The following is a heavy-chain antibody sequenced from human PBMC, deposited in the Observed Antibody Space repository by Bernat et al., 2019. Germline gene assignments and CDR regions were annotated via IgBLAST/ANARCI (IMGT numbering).Heavy chain of an antibody. CDR1: GYTLTELS. Sequence: QFQLVQSGAEVKKPGASVKVSCKVSGYTLTELSMHWVRQAPGKALEWMGGFDPEDGETIYAQKFQSGVTMTEDTSTDTGYMELSSVRSEDTAVYYCTTTNGRYYYDSSGFDYWDRGHLVNVSS. CDR2: FDPEDGET. J-gene: IGHJ4*02. V-gene: IGHV1-24*01. D-gene: IGHD3-22*01. CDR3: TTTNGRYYYDSSGFDY.